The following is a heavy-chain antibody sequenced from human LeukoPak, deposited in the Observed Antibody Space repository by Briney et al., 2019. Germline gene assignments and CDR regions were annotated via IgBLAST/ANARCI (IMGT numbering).Heavy chain of an antibody. V-gene: IGHV4-39*07. CDR3: ARVSSWGVYYYYGMDV. D-gene: IGHD6-13*01. Sequence: SETLSLTCTVSGGSISSSSYYWGWIRQPPGKGLEWIGSIYYSGSTYYNPSLKSRVTISVDTSKNQFSLKLSSVTAADTAVYYCARVSSWGVYYYYGMDVWGQGTTVTVSS. J-gene: IGHJ6*02. CDR2: IYYSGST. CDR1: GGSISSSSYY.